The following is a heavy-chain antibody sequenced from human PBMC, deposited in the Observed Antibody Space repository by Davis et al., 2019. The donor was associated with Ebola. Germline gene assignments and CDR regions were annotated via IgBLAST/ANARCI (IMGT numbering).Heavy chain of an antibody. CDR1: GGSISSGGYS. D-gene: IGHD3-22*01. CDR2: IYHSGST. J-gene: IGHJ6*03. V-gene: IGHV4-30-2*01. CDR3: ARVAYDSSGYSYYYYYYYMDV. Sequence: PSETLSLTCAVSGGSISSGGYSWIWIRQPPGKGLEWIGYIYHSGSTYYNPSLKSRVTISVDRSKNQFSLKLSSVTAADTAVYYCARVAYDSSGYSYYYYYYYMDVWGKGTTVTVSS.